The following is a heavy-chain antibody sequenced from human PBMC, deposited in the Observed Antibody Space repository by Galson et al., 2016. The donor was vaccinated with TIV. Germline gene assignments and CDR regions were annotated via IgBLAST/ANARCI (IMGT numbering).Heavy chain of an antibody. D-gene: IGHD3-3*02. CDR3: AIASFQRSWKAGDGGPFDI. Sequence: SVKVSCKVSGYNLAELPIPWVRQAAGKGLEWMGGFDPEEGETIYAQKFQGRVTMTEDTSTDTAYMEMSNLRFEDTAVCYCAIASFQRSWKAGDGGPFDIWGQGTAVTVSS. CDR2: FDPEEGET. CDR1: GYNLAELP. V-gene: IGHV1-24*01. J-gene: IGHJ3*02.